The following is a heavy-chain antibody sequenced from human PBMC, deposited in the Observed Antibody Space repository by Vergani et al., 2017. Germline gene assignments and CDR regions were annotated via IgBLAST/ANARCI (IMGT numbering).Heavy chain of an antibody. J-gene: IGHJ4*02. D-gene: IGHD1-1*01. CDR3: ARLSTNGCEN. V-gene: IGHV4-59*08. CDR1: GGSISSYY. Sequence: QVQLQESGPGLVKPSETLSLTCTVSGGSISSYYWSWIRQPPGKGLEWIWYINYSGSTNYNPSLKSRVTISVDTSKNHFSLKLISMTAADTAVYYCARLSTNGCENWGQGTLVTVS. CDR2: INYSGST.